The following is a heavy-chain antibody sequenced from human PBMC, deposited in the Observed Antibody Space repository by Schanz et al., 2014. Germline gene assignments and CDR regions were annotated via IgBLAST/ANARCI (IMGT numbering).Heavy chain of an antibody. J-gene: IGHJ3*02. D-gene: IGHD4-17*01. CDR3: AKDPHKDYGGKPQTFDI. V-gene: IGHV3-30*18. Sequence: VQVVESGGDLVQPGGSLRLSCAASGFPFSSHGMHWVRQAPAKGLEWVAVVGDTGTTKFYADSVKGRFTISRDNSKNILYLQMNSLRAEDTALYYCAKDPHKDYGGKPQTFDIWGQGTMVTVSS. CDR2: VGDTGTTK. CDR1: GFPFSSHG.